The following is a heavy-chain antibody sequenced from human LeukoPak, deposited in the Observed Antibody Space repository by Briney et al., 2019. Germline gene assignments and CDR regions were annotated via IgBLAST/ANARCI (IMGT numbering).Heavy chain of an antibody. J-gene: IGHJ4*02. D-gene: IGHD3-22*01. CDR3: TTDSYYDSSGYYPSFDY. V-gene: IGHV3-15*01. Sequence: GGSLRLSCAASGFTFSNAWMSWVRQAPETGLEWVGRIKSKTYGGTTDYAAPVKGRFTISRDDSENTLYLQMNSLKTEDTAVYFCTTDSYYDSSGYYPSFDYWGQGTLVTVSS. CDR1: GFTFSNAW. CDR2: IKSKTYGGTT.